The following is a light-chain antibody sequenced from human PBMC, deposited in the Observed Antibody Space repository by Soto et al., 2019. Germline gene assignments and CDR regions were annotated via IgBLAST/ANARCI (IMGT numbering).Light chain of an antibody. CDR2: GAS. CDR3: QQYGSSPWP. V-gene: IGKV3-20*01. J-gene: IGKJ1*01. CDR1: QSVSNSY. Sequence: EIVLTQSPGTLSLSPGERATLSCRASQSVSNSYIAWYQQKPGQAPRLLIYGASSRATGIPDRFSGSGSGTDFTLTISGLEPEDFAVYCCQQYGSSPWPFGEGTKVEIK.